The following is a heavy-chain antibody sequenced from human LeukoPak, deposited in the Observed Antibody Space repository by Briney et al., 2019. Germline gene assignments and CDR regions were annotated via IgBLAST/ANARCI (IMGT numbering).Heavy chain of an antibody. CDR2: ISNTGGST. CDR1: GFSFNTYA. CDR3: AKGRNGFDY. Sequence: PGGSLRLSCAASGFSFNTYAMSWVRQAPGKGLEWVSAISNTGGSTYYADSVKGRFTISRDNSKNTLYLQMNSLRAEDTAVYYCAKGRNGFDYWGQGSPVTVSS. V-gene: IGHV3-23*01. J-gene: IGHJ4*02.